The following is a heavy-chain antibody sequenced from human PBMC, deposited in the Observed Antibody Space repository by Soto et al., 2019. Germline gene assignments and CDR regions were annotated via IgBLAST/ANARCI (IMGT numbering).Heavy chain of an antibody. D-gene: IGHD3-10*01. CDR2: ISYDGSNK. J-gene: IGHJ4*02. Sequence: QVQLMESGGGVVQPGRSLRLSCAASGFNFRSYAIHWVRQAPGQGLEWVAIISYDGSNKFYTDSVKGRFTISRDNSNNTLHLQMNRLRSEDTAVYYCARDGRTGTTLPHGGLAQWGQGTRVTVSS. V-gene: IGHV3-30-3*01. CDR1: GFNFRSYA. CDR3: ARDGRTGTTLPHGGLAQ.